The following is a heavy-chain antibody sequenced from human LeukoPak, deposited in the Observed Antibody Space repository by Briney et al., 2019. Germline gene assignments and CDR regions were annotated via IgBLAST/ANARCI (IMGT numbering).Heavy chain of an antibody. Sequence: SETLSLTCAVSGGSISSSNWWSWVRQPPGKGLEWIGEIYHSGSTNYNPSLKSRVTISVDKSKNQFSLKLSSVTAADTAMYYCARQSTLTTFAFDIWGPGTMVTVSS. D-gene: IGHD4-11*01. CDR2: IYHSGST. J-gene: IGHJ3*02. CDR3: ARQSTLTTFAFDI. CDR1: GGSISSSNW. V-gene: IGHV4-4*02.